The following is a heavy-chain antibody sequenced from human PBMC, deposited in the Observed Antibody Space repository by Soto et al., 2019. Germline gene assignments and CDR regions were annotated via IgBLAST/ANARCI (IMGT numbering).Heavy chain of an antibody. CDR3: GRVVVRGVFDY. V-gene: IGHV4-34*01. CDR2: INHSGST. CDR1: GGSFSGYY. Sequence: SETLSLTCAVYGGSFSGYYWSWIRQPPGKGLEWIGEINHSGSTNYNPSLKSRVTISVDTSKNQFSLKLSSVTAADTAVYYCGRVVVRGVFDYWGQGTLVTVSS. D-gene: IGHD3-10*01. J-gene: IGHJ4*02.